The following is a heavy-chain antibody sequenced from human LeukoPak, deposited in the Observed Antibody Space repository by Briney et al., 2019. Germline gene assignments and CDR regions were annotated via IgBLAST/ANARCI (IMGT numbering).Heavy chain of an antibody. Sequence: SVNVSCTASGGTFSSYAISWVRQAPGQGLEWMGGIIPIFGTANYAQKFQGRVTITADESTSTAYMELSSLRSEDTAVYYCAIDSSGLPYYYYGMDVWGQGTTATVSS. CDR3: AIDSSGLPYYYYGMDV. CDR2: IIPIFGTA. J-gene: IGHJ6*02. D-gene: IGHD3-22*01. CDR1: GGTFSSYA. V-gene: IGHV1-69*13.